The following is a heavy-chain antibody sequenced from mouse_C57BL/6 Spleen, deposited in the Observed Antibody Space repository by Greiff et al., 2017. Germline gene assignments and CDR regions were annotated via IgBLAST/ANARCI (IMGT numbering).Heavy chain of an antibody. Sequence: VQLQQSGAELVKPGASVKLSCTASGFTITDYYMHWVKQRPEQGLEWIGMIDPEDGETNYAPKFQGKATITADTSSNTAYLQLSSLTSEDTAVYYCAAVTEEIDAMDYWGQGTSVTVSS. J-gene: IGHJ4*01. V-gene: IGHV14-2*01. CDR1: GFTITDYY. CDR2: IDPEDGET. CDR3: AAVTEEIDAMDY. D-gene: IGHD2-2*01.